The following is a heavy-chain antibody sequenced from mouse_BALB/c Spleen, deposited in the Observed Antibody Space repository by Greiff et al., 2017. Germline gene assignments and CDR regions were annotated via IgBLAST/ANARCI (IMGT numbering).Heavy chain of an antibody. J-gene: IGHJ3*01. CDR3: ARSPSTL. CDR2: ISSGSSTI. V-gene: IGHV5-17*02. Sequence: VQLKESGGGLVQPGGSRKLSCAASGFTFSSFGMHWVRQAPEKGLEWVAYISSGSSTIYYADTVKGRFTISRDNPKNTLFLQMTSLRSEDTAMYYCARSPSTLWGQGTLVTVSA. D-gene: IGHD2-1*01. CDR1: GFTFSSFG.